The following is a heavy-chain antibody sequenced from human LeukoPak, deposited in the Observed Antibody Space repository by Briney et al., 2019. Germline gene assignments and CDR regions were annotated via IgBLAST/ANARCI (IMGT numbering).Heavy chain of an antibody. CDR2: ISCSSRAM. Sequence: GGSLRLSCAASGFTFSSYNMNWVRQAPGKGLEWVSSISCSSRAMYYADSVKGRFTISRDNFKDSLYLQMDSLRAEDTAVYYCARAYCSSTSCFGWGQGTLVTVSS. CDR3: ARAYCSSTSCFG. V-gene: IGHV3-48*01. D-gene: IGHD2-2*01. CDR1: GFTFSSYN. J-gene: IGHJ4*02.